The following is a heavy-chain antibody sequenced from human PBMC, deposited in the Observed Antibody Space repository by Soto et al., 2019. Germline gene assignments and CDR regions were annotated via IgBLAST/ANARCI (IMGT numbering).Heavy chain of an antibody. CDR1: GYTFTSYY. D-gene: IGHD3-3*01. V-gene: IGHV1-46*01. J-gene: IGHJ4*02. CDR2: INPCDGNT. CDR3: ATSSGSGYPVDY. Sequence: ASVKVSCKASGYTFTSYYMHWVRQAPGQGPEWMGIINPCDGNTNYAQKLQGRVTMTTDTSTSTAYMELRSLRSDDTAVYYRATSSGSGYPVDYWGQGTLVTVSS.